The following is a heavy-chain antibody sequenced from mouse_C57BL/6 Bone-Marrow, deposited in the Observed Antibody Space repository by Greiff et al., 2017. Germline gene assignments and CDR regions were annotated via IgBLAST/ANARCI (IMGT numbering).Heavy chain of an antibody. V-gene: IGHV2-2*01. CDR1: GFSLTSYG. Sequence: QVQLQQSGPGLVQPSQCLSITCTVSGFSLTSYGVHWVRQSPGKGLEWLGVIWSGGSTDYNAAFISRLSISKDNSKSQFFFKMTGLHADDTAICCCACYVRYFDVWGTGTTVTVSS. CDR2: IWSGGST. D-gene: IGHD1-1*01. CDR3: ACYVRYFDV. J-gene: IGHJ1*03.